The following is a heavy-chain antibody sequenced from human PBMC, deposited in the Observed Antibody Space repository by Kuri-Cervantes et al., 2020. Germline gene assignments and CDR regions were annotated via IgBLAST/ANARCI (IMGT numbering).Heavy chain of an antibody. D-gene: IGHD2-2*01. J-gene: IGHJ6*02. V-gene: IGHV3-13*01. Sequence: GESLKISCAASGFTFSYYDMHWVRQGVGKGLEWVSSIKNGADTDYLGSVKGRFTITRENAKNTLYLQMNSLRDGDTAVYYCTRGRFNTRGYYGMDVWGQGTTVTDSS. CDR3: TRGRFNTRGYYGMDV. CDR1: GFTFSYYD. CDR2: IKNGADT.